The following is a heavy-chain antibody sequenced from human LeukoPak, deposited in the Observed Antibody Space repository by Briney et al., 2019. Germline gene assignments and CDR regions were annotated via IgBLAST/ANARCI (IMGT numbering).Heavy chain of an antibody. Sequence: GGSLRLPCAASGFTFSSYAMSWVRQAPGKGLEWVSAISGSGGSTYYADSVKGRFTISRDNSKNTLYLQMNSLRAEDTAVYYCAKGQEPYYYDSSFDYWGQGTLVTVSS. V-gene: IGHV3-23*01. CDR3: AKGQEPYYYDSSFDY. D-gene: IGHD3-22*01. CDR1: GFTFSSYA. CDR2: ISGSGGST. J-gene: IGHJ4*02.